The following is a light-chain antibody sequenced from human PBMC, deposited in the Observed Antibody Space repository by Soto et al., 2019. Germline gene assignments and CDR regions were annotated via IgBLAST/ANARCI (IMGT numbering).Light chain of an antibody. CDR2: VVN. V-gene: IGLV2-8*01. J-gene: IGLJ1*01. Sequence: QSALTQPPSASGSPGQSVAISCTGTSSDVGGYNYVSWYQHHPGKAPKLMIYVVNKRPSGVPDRFSGSKSGNTASLTVSGLQAEDEADYYCSSYAGSSNVFGTGTKVTVL. CDR3: SSYAGSSNV. CDR1: SSDVGGYNY.